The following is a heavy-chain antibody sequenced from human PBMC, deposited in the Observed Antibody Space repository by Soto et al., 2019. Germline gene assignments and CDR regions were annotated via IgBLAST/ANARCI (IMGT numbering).Heavy chain of an antibody. CDR1: GGSISTYF. J-gene: IGHJ5*02. CDR2: IYYSGIT. Sequence: KASETLSLTCTVSGGSISTYFWTWIRQPPGKGLEWIGHIYYSGITDSNPSLKSRLTISVDTSKNQFSLNLRSVTAADTAVYYCARIYDFWSGYYWFDPWGQGTLVTVSS. CDR3: ARIYDFWSGYYWFDP. V-gene: IGHV4-59*12. D-gene: IGHD3-3*01.